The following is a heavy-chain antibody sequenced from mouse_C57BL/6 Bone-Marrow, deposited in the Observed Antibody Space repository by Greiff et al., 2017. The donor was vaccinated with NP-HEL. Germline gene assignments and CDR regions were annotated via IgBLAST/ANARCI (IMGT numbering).Heavy chain of an antibody. V-gene: IGHV1-81*01. D-gene: IGHD1-1*01. CDR1: GYTFTSYG. CDR2: IYPRSGNT. CDR3: ANYYGSSYAMDY. Sequence: VQRVESGAELARPGASVKLSCKASGYTFTSYGISWVKQRTGQGLEWIGEIYPRSGNTYYNEKFKGKATLTADKSSSTAYMELRSLTSEDSAVYFCANYYGSSYAMDYWGQGTSVTVSS. J-gene: IGHJ4*01.